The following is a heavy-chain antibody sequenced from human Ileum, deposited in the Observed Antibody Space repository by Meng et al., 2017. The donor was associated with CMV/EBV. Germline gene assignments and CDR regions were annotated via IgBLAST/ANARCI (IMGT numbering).Heavy chain of an antibody. J-gene: IGHJ4*02. Sequence: QVRLQESGPGLVKPSQTLSLTCSVSGDSISSDNYHWSWIRQPAGKGLEWIGQRHKNGNDNYNASLKSRVTISIDTSKNQFSLTLTSVTAADTAVYYCAIYYGGVGGRGYWAQGTLVTVSS. V-gene: IGHV4-61*02. CDR2: RHKNGND. CDR3: AIYYGGVGGRGY. D-gene: IGHD2-21*01. CDR1: GDSISSDNYH.